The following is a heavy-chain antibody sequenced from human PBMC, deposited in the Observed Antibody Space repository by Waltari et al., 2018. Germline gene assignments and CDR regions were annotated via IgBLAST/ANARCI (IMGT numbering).Heavy chain of an antibody. CDR3: ARGGRGTAMDGDFYFDY. V-gene: IGHV4-30-4*08. CDR2: IYYSGST. Sequence: QVQLQESGPGLVKPSQTLSLTCTVSGGSISSGDYYWSWIRQPPGKGLEWIGYIYYSGSTYYNPSLKSRVTISVDTSKNQFSLKLSSVTAADTAVYYCARGGRGTAMDGDFYFDYWGQGTLVTVSS. J-gene: IGHJ4*02. CDR1: GGSISSGDYY. D-gene: IGHD5-18*01.